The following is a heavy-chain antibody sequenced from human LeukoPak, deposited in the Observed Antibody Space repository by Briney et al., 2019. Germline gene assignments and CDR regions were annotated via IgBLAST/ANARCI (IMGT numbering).Heavy chain of an antibody. CDR3: ARIVLTPPYGMDV. Sequence: GGSLRLSCVASRFTFSSYSMTWVRRAPGTGLEWVSSISFGGGHIFYTGSVKGRFTIFRDDSKNSLYLEMNSLRAEDTAVYFCARIVLTPPYGMDVWGQGTTVTVSS. CDR2: ISFGGGHI. D-gene: IGHD2/OR15-2a*01. J-gene: IGHJ6*02. V-gene: IGHV3-21*01. CDR1: RFTFSSYS.